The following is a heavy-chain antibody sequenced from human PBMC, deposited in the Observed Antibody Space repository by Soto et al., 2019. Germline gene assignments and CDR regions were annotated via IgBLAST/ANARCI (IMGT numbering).Heavy chain of an antibody. V-gene: IGHV4-38-2*01. Sequence: SETLSLTCAVSGYSISSGYYWGWIRHPPGKGLEWIGSIYHSGSTYYNPSLKSRVTISVDTSKHQFSLKLSSVTAADTAVYYCARVSSSGGMDVWGQGTTVTVSS. CDR2: IYHSGST. CDR1: GYSISSGYY. J-gene: IGHJ6*02. CDR3: ARVSSSGGMDV. D-gene: IGHD6-6*01.